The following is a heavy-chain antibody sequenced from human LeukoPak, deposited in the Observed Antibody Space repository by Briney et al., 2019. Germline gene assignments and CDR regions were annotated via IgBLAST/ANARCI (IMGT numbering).Heavy chain of an antibody. CDR1: GGSFSGYY. CDR3: ARAYSSGLHNRHFQH. CDR2: INHSGST. Sequence: PSETLSLTCAVYGGSFSGYYWSWIRQPPGKGREWIGEINHSGSTNYNPSLKSRVTISVDTSKNQFSLKLSSVNAADTAVYYCARAYSSGLHNRHFQHWGQGTLVTVSS. D-gene: IGHD6-19*01. J-gene: IGHJ1*01. V-gene: IGHV4-34*01.